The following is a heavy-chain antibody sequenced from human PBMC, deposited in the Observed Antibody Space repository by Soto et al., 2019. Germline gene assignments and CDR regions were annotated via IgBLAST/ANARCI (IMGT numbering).Heavy chain of an antibody. J-gene: IGHJ5*02. Sequence: SETLSLTCTVSGGSISSSRYYWGWIRQPPGKGLEWIGSIFYSGTTYYNPSLKSRLTISVDMSKSQFSLKLRSVTAADTAVYYCARHDYVSGTYSLNWFDPWGQGTLVTVSS. V-gene: IGHV4-39*01. CDR3: ARHDYVSGTYSLNWFDP. D-gene: IGHD3-10*01. CDR2: IFYSGTT. CDR1: GGSISSSRYY.